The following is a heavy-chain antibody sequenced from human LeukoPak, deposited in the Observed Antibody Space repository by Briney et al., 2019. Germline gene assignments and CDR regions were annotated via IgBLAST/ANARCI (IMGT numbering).Heavy chain of an antibody. D-gene: IGHD3-3*01. CDR2: IYYSGST. V-gene: IGHV4-39*01. J-gene: IGHJ5*02. CDR3: ARQFLWFDP. Sequence: WIRQPPGKGLEWIGSIYYSGSTYYNPSLKSRVTISVDTSKNQFSLKLSSVTAADTAVYYCARQFLWFDPWGQGTLVTVSS.